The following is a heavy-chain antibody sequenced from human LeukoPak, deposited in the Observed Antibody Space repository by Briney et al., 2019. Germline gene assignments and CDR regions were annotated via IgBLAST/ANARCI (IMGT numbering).Heavy chain of an antibody. Sequence: ASVKVSCKASGYTFTSYDINWVRQATGQGLEWMGWMNPNSGNTGYAQKFQGRVTMTRNTSISTAYMELSSLRSEDTAVYYCARDGYSGYFSYYYGMDVWGQGTTVTVSS. D-gene: IGHD5-12*01. CDR1: GYTFTSYD. V-gene: IGHV1-8*01. CDR3: ARDGYSGYFSYYYGMDV. J-gene: IGHJ6*02. CDR2: MNPNSGNT.